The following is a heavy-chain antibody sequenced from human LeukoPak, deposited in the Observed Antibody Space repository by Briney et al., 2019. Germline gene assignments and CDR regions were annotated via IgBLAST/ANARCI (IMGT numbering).Heavy chain of an antibody. CDR3: ARWGGVGMDV. D-gene: IGHD2-8*01. J-gene: IGHJ6*02. CDR2: ISPSGGST. V-gene: IGHV1-46*01. CDR1: GYTFTSYY. Sequence: ASVKVSCKASGYTFTSYYKHWVRQAPGQGLEWMGIISPSGGSTSYAQKFQGRVIMTRDTSTSTVYMELSSLRSEDTAVYYCARWGGVGMDVWGQGTTLIVSS.